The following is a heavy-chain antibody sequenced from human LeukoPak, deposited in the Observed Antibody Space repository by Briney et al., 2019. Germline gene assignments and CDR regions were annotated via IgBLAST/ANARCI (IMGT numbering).Heavy chain of an antibody. CDR1: GVSISSYY. CDR3: ARDLDAFDT. V-gene: IGHV4-59*01. Sequence: SSETLSLTCTVSGVSISSYYWSWIRQPPGKGLEWIGYIYYSGSTDYNPSLKSRVTISVDTSKNQFSLKLSSVTAADTAVYYCARDLDAFDTWGQGTMVTVSS. J-gene: IGHJ3*02. CDR2: IYYSGST.